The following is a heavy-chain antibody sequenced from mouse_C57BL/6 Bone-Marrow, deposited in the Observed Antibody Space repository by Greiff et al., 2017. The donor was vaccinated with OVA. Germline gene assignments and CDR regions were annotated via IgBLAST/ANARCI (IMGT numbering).Heavy chain of an antibody. CDR2: ILPSIGRT. CDR3: ARRRYYGSSPYWYFDV. V-gene: IGHV15-2*01. CDR1: DSEVFPIAY. Sequence: QVQLKQSGSELRSPGSSVKLSCKDFDSEVFPIAYMSWVRQKPGHGFEWIGGILPSIGRTIYGEKFEDKATLDADTLSNTAYLELNSLTSEDSAIYYGARRRYYGSSPYWYFDVWGTGTTVTVSS. J-gene: IGHJ1*03. D-gene: IGHD1-1*01.